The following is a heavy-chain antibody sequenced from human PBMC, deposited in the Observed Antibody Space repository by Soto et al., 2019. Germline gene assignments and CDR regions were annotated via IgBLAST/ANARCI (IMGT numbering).Heavy chain of an antibody. D-gene: IGHD3-10*01. CDR3: ARLAILRGVPTYGMDV. J-gene: IGHJ6*02. CDR1: GYSFSSYW. Sequence: PGESLRISGKGSGYSFSSYWIRWVRQRPGIGLEWMGRIDPSRSYTHYSPSFQAHVSLSADKPISTAYLQWSSLKASDTAMFYCARLAILRGVPTYGMDVWGQGITVTVS. V-gene: IGHV5-10-1*01. CDR2: IDPSRSYT.